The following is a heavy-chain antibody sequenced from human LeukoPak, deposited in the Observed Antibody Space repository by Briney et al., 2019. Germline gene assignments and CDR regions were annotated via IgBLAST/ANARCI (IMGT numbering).Heavy chain of an antibody. J-gene: IGHJ3*02. CDR3: ATDGVVKTNNAAFDI. D-gene: IGHD1/OR15-1a*01. CDR2: MSYDENVK. V-gene: IGHV3-30*04. CDR1: GFTLSNYA. Sequence: PGGSLRLSCAASGFTLSNYALPWVRQAPGEGLERVAVMSYDENVKSYADFVKGRFTISRDNAENTLFLQMDSLRLEDTPMSYCATDGVVKTNNAAFDIWGQGTMVTV.